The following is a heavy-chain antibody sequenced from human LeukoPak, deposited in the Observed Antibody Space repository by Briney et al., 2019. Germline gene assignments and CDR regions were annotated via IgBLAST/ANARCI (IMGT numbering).Heavy chain of an antibody. CDR1: GYTFTSYY. CDR2: INPSGGST. D-gene: IGHD3-22*01. V-gene: IGHV1-46*01. J-gene: IGHJ4*02. Sequence: ASVKVSCKASGYTFTSYYMYWVRQAPGQGLEWMGIINPSGGSTSYAQKFQGRVTMTRDTSTSTVYMGLSSLRSEDTAVYYCARINYYDSSGYSTYYFDYWGQGTLVTVSS. CDR3: ARINYYDSSGYSTYYFDY.